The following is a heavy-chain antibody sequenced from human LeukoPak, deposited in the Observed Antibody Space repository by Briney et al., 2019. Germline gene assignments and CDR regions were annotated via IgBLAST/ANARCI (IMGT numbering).Heavy chain of an antibody. D-gene: IGHD1-26*01. CDR1: GYTLTELS. CDR3: ATVGSGGSPFDY. CDR2: FDPEDGET. V-gene: IGHV1-24*01. J-gene: IGHJ4*02. Sequence: ASVKVSCKVSGYTLTELSMHWVRQAPGKGLEWMGGFDPEDGETIYAQKFQGRVTMTEDTSTDTAYMELSSLRSEDTAVYYCATVGSGGSPFDYWGQGTLVTASS.